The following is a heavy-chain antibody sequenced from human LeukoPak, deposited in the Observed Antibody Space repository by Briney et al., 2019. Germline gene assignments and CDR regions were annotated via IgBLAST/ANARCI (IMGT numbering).Heavy chain of an antibody. D-gene: IGHD3-9*01. CDR2: ISGSGGST. CDR3: AKGPRYFDWLTN. Sequence: GGSLRLSCAASGFTFSSYEMNWVRQAPGKGLEWVLGISGSGGSTYYADSVKGRFTISRDNSNNTLYLQMNSLRTEDTAVYYCAKGPRYFDWLTNWGQGNLVTVSS. CDR1: GFTFSSYE. J-gene: IGHJ4*02. V-gene: IGHV3-23*01.